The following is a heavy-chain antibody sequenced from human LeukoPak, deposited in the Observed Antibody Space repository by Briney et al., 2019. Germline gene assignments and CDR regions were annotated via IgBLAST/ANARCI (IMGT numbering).Heavy chain of an antibody. D-gene: IGHD3-22*01. CDR3: AKDLDSSGYYLDY. V-gene: IGHV3-23*01. CDR1: GFTFSSYA. Sequence: GGSLRLSCAASGFTFSSYAMSWVRQAPGKGLEWVSAISGSGGSTYYADSVKGRFTISRHNSKNTLYLQMNSLRAEDTAVYYCAKDLDSSGYYLDYWGQGTLVTVSS. J-gene: IGHJ4*02. CDR2: ISGSGGST.